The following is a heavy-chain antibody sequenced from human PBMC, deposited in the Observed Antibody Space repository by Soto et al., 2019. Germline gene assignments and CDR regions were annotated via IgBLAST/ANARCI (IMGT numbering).Heavy chain of an antibody. D-gene: IGHD6-13*01. Sequence: EAQLVESGGGLVQPGRSLRLSCAASGFTFDDFAMHWVRQAPGRGLEWVSGINWSGGSSGYSDSVKGRFTISRDNAKNSLYLEMNSLRVEDTALFYCVKATDQQLVEGGPFDMWGQGTMVTVSS. J-gene: IGHJ3*02. CDR3: VKATDQQLVEGGPFDM. CDR1: GFTFDDFA. V-gene: IGHV3-9*01. CDR2: INWSGGSS.